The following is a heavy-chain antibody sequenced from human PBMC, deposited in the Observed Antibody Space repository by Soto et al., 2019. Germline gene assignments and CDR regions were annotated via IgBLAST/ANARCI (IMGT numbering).Heavy chain of an antibody. CDR3: NYGSGSYYYYYYMDV. Sequence: SETLSLTCTVSGGSISSSSYYWGWIRQPPGKGLEWIGSIYYSGSTYYNPSLKSRVTISVDTSKNQFSLKLSSVTAADTAVYYCNYGSGSYYYYYYMDVWGKGTTVTVSS. CDR1: GGSISSSSYY. J-gene: IGHJ6*03. V-gene: IGHV4-39*01. D-gene: IGHD3-10*01. CDR2: IYYSGST.